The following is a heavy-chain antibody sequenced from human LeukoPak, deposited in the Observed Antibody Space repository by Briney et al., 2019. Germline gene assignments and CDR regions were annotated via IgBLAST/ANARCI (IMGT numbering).Heavy chain of an antibody. CDR2: ISDTGGGT. J-gene: IGHJ4*02. V-gene: IGHV3-23*01. CDR3: AKRGVVIRVILVGFHKEAYYFDS. CDR1: GITLSNYG. Sequence: SGGSLRLSCAVSGITLSNYGMTWVRQAPGKGLEWAAGISDTGGGTNYADSVKGRFTISRDNPKNTLYLQMNSLRAEDTAVYFCAKRGVVIRVILVGFHKEAYYFDSWGQGALVTVSS. D-gene: IGHD3-22*01.